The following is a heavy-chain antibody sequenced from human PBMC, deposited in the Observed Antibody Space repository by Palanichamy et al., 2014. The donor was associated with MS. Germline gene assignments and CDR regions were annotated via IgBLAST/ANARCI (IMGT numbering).Heavy chain of an antibody. CDR2: TSASGPT. V-gene: IGHV4-4*07. J-gene: IGHJ4*02. CDR1: GASISSNF. Sequence: QVQLQESGPGLVKPSETLSLTCIVSGASISSNFWSWIRQLAGKELEWIGRTSASGPTNCNPSLRSRVTMSIDTSKNHFSLKLTSVTAADTALYYCGRDLSMSVDFWGQGIQVTVSS. D-gene: IGHD6-6*01. CDR3: GRDLSMSVDF.